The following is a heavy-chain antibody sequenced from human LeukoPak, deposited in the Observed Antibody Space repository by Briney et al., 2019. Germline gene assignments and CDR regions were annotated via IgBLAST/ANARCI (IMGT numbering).Heavy chain of an antibody. J-gene: IGHJ6*02. D-gene: IGHD1-1*01. Sequence: SETLSLTCTVSGGSISSTDYYWGWIRQPPGKGLEWIGSIYYSGSTYYNPSLKSRVTISVDTSKNQFSLKLTSVTAAETAVYYCARSGGRTTLGFVDVWGQGTTVTVSS. CDR1: GGSISSTDYY. CDR3: ARSGGRTTLGFVDV. CDR2: IYYSGST. V-gene: IGHV4-39*01.